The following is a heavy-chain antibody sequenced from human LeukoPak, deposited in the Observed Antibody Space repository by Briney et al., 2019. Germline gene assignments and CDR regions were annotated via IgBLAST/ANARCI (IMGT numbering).Heavy chain of an antibody. J-gene: IGHJ6*04. CDR2: ISSSGSTI. D-gene: IGHD2-2*01. Sequence: GGSLRLSCAASGFTFSSNEMNWVRQAPGKGLEWVSYISSSGSTIYYADSVKGRFTISRDNAKNSLYLQMNSLRAEDTAVYYCAREVVVVPGISYGMDVWGKGTTVTVSS. V-gene: IGHV3-48*03. CDR3: AREVVVVPGISYGMDV. CDR1: GFTFSSNE.